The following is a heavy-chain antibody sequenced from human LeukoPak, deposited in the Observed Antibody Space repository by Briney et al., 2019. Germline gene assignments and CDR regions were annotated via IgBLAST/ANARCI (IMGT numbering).Heavy chain of an antibody. CDR2: INHSGST. CDR3: ARGLPNWFDP. V-gene: IGHV4-34*01. CDR1: GGSFSGYY. J-gene: IGHJ5*02. Sequence: PSETLPLTCAVYGGSFSGYYWSWIRQPPGKGLEWIGEINHSGSTNYNPSLKSRVTISVDTSKNQFSLKLSSVTAADTAVYYCARGLPNWFDPWGQGTLVTVSS.